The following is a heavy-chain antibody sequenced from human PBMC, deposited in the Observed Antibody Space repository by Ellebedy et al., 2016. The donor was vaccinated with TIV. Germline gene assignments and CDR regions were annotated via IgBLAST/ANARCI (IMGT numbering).Heavy chain of an antibody. V-gene: IGHV3-11*01. CDR3: AKDLTYSSSWWGEIYGMDV. CDR1: GFTFSDYY. D-gene: IGHD6-13*01. J-gene: IGHJ6*02. CDR2: ISSSGSTI. Sequence: GESLKISCAASGFTFSDYYMSWIRQAPGKGLEWVSYISSSGSTIYYADSVKGRFTISRDNSKNTLYLQMNSLRAEDTAVYYCAKDLTYSSSWWGEIYGMDVWGQGTTVTVSS.